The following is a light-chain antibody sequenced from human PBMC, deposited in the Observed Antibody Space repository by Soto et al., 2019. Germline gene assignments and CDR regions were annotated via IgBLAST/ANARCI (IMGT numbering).Light chain of an antibody. Sequence: DIQVTQSPSSLSASVGDRVTITCRASQRISNYLNWYQQKPGEAPKFLIYAASSLQSGVPSRFSGSGSGIDFTLTISSLQPEDFATYYCQQSCSIPRTFGPGTKVDIK. CDR2: AAS. J-gene: IGKJ3*01. CDR3: QQSCSIPRT. V-gene: IGKV1-39*01. CDR1: QRISNY.